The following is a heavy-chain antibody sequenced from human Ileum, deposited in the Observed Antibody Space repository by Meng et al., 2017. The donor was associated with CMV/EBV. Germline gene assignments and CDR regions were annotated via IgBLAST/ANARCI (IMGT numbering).Heavy chain of an antibody. V-gene: IGHV3-23*03. CDR2: IYSGGSGT. CDR3: VKDGSGWYPNWFDP. CDR1: GFTFSSYA. Sequence: GGSLRLSCAASGFTFSSYAMHWVRQAPGKGLDWVSLIYSGGSGTYYADSVKGRLTISRDNSKNTLYLEMNGLRAEDTAVYYCVKDGSGWYPNWFDPWGQGTLVTVSS. J-gene: IGHJ5*02. D-gene: IGHD6-19*01.